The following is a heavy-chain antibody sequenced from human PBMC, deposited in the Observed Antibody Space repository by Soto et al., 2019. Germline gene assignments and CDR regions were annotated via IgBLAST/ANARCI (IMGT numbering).Heavy chain of an antibody. CDR2: FDPEDGET. D-gene: IGHD1-26*01. V-gene: IGHV1-24*01. CDR1: GYTLTELS. J-gene: IGHJ3*02. Sequence: GGSMKVACKVSGYTLTELSMHWVRQAPGKGLEWMGGFDPEDGETIYAQKFQGRVTMTEDTSTDTAYMELSSLRSEDTAVYYCATPVGSYHAFDIWGQGTMVTVSS. CDR3: ATPVGSYHAFDI.